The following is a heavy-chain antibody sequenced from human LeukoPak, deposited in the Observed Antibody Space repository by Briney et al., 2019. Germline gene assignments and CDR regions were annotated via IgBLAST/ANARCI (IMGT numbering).Heavy chain of an antibody. D-gene: IGHD3-10*01. V-gene: IGHV4-59*01. CDR2: IYYGGST. Sequence: PSETLSLTCTVSGGSISSYYWSWIRQPPGKGLEWIGYIYYGGSTNYNPSLKSRVTISVDTSKNQFFLKLSSVTAADTAVYYCASSPRKDRVRGVTNNWFDPWGQGTLVTVSS. J-gene: IGHJ5*02. CDR3: ASSPRKDRVRGVTNNWFDP. CDR1: GGSISSYY.